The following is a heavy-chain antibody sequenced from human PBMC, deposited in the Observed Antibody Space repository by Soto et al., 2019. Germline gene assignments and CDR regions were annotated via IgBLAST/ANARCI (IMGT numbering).Heavy chain of an antibody. J-gene: IGHJ4*02. Sequence: VQLQESGPGLVKPSETLSLSCTVSGASLLSSYWSWVRQPAGKGLEWVGHIFSSGRTSYHPSLKNQLTLSIATSKDLFSLNLSSVTAADTAVYYCAKGWDVKYFDSWGQGRLVTVSS. CDR1: GASLLSSY. CDR2: IFSSGRT. D-gene: IGHD1-26*01. CDR3: AKGWDVKYFDS. V-gene: IGHV4-4*07.